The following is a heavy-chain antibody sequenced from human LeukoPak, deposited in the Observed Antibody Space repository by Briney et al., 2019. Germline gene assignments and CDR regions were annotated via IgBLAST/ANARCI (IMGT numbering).Heavy chain of an antibody. V-gene: IGHV1-24*01. CDR2: FDPENAEI. CDR3: ATRGSDFWSGFDY. D-gene: IGHD3-3*01. J-gene: IGHJ4*02. CDR1: GNTLRELP. Sequence: ASVKVSCKLSGNTLRELPIQWVRQAGEKGLEWMAGFDPENAEIVYAQKFQGRVTMTEDTSTNTAYMEVTSLTSDDTALYYCATRGSDFWSGFDYWGQGTQVTVSS.